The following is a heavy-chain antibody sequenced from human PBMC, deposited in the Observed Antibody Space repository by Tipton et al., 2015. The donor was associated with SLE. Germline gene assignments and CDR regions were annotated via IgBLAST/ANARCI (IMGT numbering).Heavy chain of an antibody. D-gene: IGHD2-21*01. J-gene: IGHJ3*02. CDR1: GGSISSGGYY. CDR2: IYYSGST. Sequence: TLSLTCTVSGGSISSGGYYWRWIRQHPGKGLEWIGYIYYSGSTYYNPSLKSRVTISVDTSKNQFSLKLSSVTAADTAVYYCAGPIRQDGFDIWGQGTMVTVSS. CDR3: AGPIRQDGFDI. V-gene: IGHV4-31*03.